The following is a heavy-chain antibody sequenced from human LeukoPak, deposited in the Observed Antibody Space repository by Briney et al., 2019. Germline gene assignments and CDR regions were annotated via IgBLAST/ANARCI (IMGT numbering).Heavy chain of an antibody. CDR1: GGSISSSSYY. V-gene: IGHV4-61*01. D-gene: IGHD5-18*01. Sequence: PSETLSLTCTVSGGSISSSSYYWSWIRQPPGKGLEWIGYIYYSGSTNYNPSLKSRVTISVDTSKNQFSLKLSSVTAADTAVYYCARGEDTAMVPYYWGQGTLVTVSS. J-gene: IGHJ4*02. CDR3: ARGEDTAMVPYY. CDR2: IYYSGST.